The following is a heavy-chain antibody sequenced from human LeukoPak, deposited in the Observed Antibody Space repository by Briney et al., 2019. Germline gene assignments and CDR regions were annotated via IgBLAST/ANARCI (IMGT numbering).Heavy chain of an antibody. CDR2: IYSNGDT. J-gene: IGHJ4*02. V-gene: IGHV3-53*01. CDR3: AKDNDPFDY. CDR1: GFIVSSKY. Sequence: GGSLRLSCTASGFIVSSKYMSWVRQAPGKGLEWVAVIYSNGDTYYTDSVKGRFTISRDNSKNTLYLQMYSLRAEDTAVYYCAKDNDPFDYWGQGTLVTVSS. D-gene: IGHD2-8*01.